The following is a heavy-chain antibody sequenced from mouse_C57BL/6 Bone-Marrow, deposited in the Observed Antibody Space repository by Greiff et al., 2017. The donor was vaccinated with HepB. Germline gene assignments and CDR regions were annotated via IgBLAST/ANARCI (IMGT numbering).Heavy chain of an antibody. D-gene: IGHD2-3*01. J-gene: IGHJ3*01. Sequence: EVKVVESGGGLVQPGGSLSLSCAASGFTFTDYYMSWVRQPPGKALEWLGFIRNKANGYTTEYSASVKGRFTISRDNSQNVLYLQMNALRAEDSATYYCARYFGQYDGYSFAYWGQGTLVTVSA. CDR3: ARYFGQYDGYSFAY. CDR2: IRNKANGYTT. CDR1: GFTFTDYY. V-gene: IGHV7-3*01.